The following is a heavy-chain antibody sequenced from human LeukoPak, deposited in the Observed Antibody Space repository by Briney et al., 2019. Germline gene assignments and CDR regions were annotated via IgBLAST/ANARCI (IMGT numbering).Heavy chain of an antibody. CDR3: AGAVTLRRSSPWDY. D-gene: IGHD6-13*01. J-gene: IGHJ4*02. Sequence: PSETLSLTCTVSGGSISSYYWSWIRQPPGKGLEWIGYIYYSGSTNYNPSLKSRVTISVDTSKNQFSLKLSSVTAAATAVYYWAGAVTLRRSSPWDYWGQGTLVTVSS. CDR2: IYYSGST. V-gene: IGHV4-59*01. CDR1: GGSISSYY.